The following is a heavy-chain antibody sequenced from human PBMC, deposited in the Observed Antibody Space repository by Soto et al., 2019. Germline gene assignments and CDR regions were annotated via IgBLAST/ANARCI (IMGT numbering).Heavy chain of an antibody. V-gene: IGHV5-51*01. Sequence: WVRQMPGKGLEWLGIIYPGNSETRYSPALQGQVTISADRSTTTAYLQWSSLKASDSGTYYCGRLRVLLPVTKMSGFDIWGRG. CDR3: GRLRVLLPVTKMSGFDI. D-gene: IGHD4-17*01. CDR2: IYPGNSET. J-gene: IGHJ5*02.